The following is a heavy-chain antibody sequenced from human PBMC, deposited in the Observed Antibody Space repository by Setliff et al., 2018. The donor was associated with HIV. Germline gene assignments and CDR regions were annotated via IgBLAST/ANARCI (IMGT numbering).Heavy chain of an antibody. V-gene: IGHV3-21*01. D-gene: IGHD3-10*01. CDR1: GFTFSSYS. J-gene: IGHJ4*02. CDR3: AKDGPHAAASFHDY. CDR2: ISPSGTYI. Sequence: GGSLRLSCAASGFTFSSYSMNWVRQAPGKGLEWVSFISPSGTYIHYADSLKGRFTISRDNAKNSMSLQMDSLRAEDTAVYYCAKDGPHAAASFHDYWGQGTLVTVSS.